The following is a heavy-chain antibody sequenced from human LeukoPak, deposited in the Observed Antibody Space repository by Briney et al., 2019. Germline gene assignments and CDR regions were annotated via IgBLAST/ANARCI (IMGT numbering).Heavy chain of an antibody. CDR1: GFILSNFA. V-gene: IGHV3-33*01. Sequence: GGSLRLSCAASGFILSNFAMHWVRQAPGNGPEWVAVIWDDGRTEKYVDSVKGRFIISRDNSKNTLHLQMDSMRAEDTAIYYCARGVGNGYSGFGFRWFDPWGQGALVTVSS. CDR2: IWDDGRTE. CDR3: ARGVGNGYSGFGFRWFDP. J-gene: IGHJ5*02. D-gene: IGHD5-12*01.